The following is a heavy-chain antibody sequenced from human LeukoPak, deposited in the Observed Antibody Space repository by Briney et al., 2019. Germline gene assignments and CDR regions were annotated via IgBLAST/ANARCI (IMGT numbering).Heavy chain of an antibody. V-gene: IGHV4-4*07. CDR2: IYTSGST. J-gene: IGHJ6*02. CDR1: GGSISSYY. Sequence: SETLSLTCTVSGGSISSYYWSWIRQPAVKGLEWIGRIYTSGSTNYNPSLKSRVTMSVDTSKNQFSLKLSSVTAADTAVYYCARAKQWLANNYYYYYGMDVWGQGTTVTVSS. D-gene: IGHD6-19*01. CDR3: ARAKQWLANNYYYYYGMDV.